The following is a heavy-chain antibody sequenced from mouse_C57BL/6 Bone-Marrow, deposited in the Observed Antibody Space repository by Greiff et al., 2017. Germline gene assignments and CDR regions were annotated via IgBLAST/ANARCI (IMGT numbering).Heavy chain of an antibody. CDR2: INPYNGGT. CDR1: GYTFTDYY. J-gene: IGHJ2*01. V-gene: IGHV1-19*01. Sequence: EVQGVESGPVLVKPGASVKMSCKASGYTFTDYYMNWVKQSHGKSLEWIGVINPYNGGTSYNQKFKGKATLTVDKSSSTAYMELNSLTSEDSAVYYCAPAYSSPWGQGTTLTVSS. D-gene: IGHD2-10*01. CDR3: APAYSSP.